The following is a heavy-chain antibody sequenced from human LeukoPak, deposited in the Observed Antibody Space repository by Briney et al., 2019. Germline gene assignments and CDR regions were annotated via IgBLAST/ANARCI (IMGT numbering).Heavy chain of an antibody. Sequence: GGSLRLSCAASGFTFSNAWMNWVRQAPGKGLEWVGRIKSKTDGGTTDYAAPVKGRFTISRDDSKNTLYLQVNSLKTEDTAVYYCTRILGYCSGGSCNFYYYYYGMDVWGQGTTVTVSS. D-gene: IGHD2-15*01. V-gene: IGHV3-15*07. CDR1: GFTFSNAW. CDR2: IKSKTDGGTT. CDR3: TRILGYCSGGSCNFYYYYYGMDV. J-gene: IGHJ6*02.